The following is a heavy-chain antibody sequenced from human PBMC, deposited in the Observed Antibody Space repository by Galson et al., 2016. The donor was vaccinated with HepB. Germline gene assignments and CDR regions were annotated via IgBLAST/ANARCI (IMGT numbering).Heavy chain of an antibody. CDR1: GYSFTNYW. V-gene: IGHV5-51*01. CDR3: ARPKFEKQMAEGYDL. J-gene: IGHJ5*02. Sequence: EQSEQSGAEVKKPGESLKISCKGSGYSFTNYWIGWVRQMPGKGLEWMGIIYPGDSDTIYNPSFRGQVTMSADNSMSTAYLQWASLRASDTAIYYCARPKFEKQMAEGYDLWGQGTLVTVSS. CDR2: IYPGDSDT. D-gene: IGHD5-24*01.